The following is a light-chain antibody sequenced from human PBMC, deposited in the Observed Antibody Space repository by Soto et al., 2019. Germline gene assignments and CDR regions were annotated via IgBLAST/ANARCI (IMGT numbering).Light chain of an antibody. CDR2: KAS. CDR3: QHYNSYSEA. J-gene: IGKJ1*01. Sequence: DIQMTQSPSTLSESVGDRVTITCRASQTISSWLAWYQQKPGKAPKLLIYKASTLNSGVPSRFSGSGSGTEFTLTISSLQPDDFATYYCQHYNSYSEAFGQGTKVELK. V-gene: IGKV1-5*03. CDR1: QTISSW.